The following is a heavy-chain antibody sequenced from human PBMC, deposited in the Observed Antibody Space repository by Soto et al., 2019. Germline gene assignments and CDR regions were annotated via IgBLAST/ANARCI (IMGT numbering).Heavy chain of an antibody. Sequence: SETLSLTCTVSGCSISNSYWSWIRQPPGKRLEWIGYIYYSGSTNYNPSLKSRVTISVAASKNQFSLKLSSVTAADTAVYYCVSSYYYDYSGYYPGFYFDYWGQGTLVTVSS. CDR3: VSSYYYDYSGYYPGFYFDY. CDR2: IYYSGST. J-gene: IGHJ4*02. V-gene: IGHV4-59*01. CDR1: GCSISNSY. D-gene: IGHD3-22*01.